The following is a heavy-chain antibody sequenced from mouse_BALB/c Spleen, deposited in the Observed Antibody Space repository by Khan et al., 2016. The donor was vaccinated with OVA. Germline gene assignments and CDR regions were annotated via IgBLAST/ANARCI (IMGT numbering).Heavy chain of an antibody. D-gene: IGHD4-1*01. CDR1: GYTFTNYV. Sequence: VQLQQSGPELVEPGASVKMSCKASGYTFTNYVMHWVKQKPGQGLEWIGYINPYNAGIRYNEKFKGKATLTSDISSTTAYMELSSLTSEDSAVYDGAGEASSWDFSFPYWGQGTLVTVST. V-gene: IGHV1S136*01. CDR2: INPYNAGI. CDR3: AGEASSWDFSFPY. J-gene: IGHJ3*01.